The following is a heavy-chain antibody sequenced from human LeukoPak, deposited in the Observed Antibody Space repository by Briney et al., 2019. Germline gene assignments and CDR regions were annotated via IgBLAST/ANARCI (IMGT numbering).Heavy chain of an antibody. CDR2: IYSSGST. V-gene: IGHV4-4*07. CDR1: GGSISSYY. Sequence: SETLSLTCTVSGGSISSYYWSWIRQPAGKGLEWIGRIYSSGSTGYNPSLKSRVTMSLDTSKNQFSLNLSSVTAADTAVYYCARVDIRTAFFDYWGQGTLVTVSS. CDR3: ARVDIRTAFFDY. J-gene: IGHJ4*02. D-gene: IGHD5-12*01.